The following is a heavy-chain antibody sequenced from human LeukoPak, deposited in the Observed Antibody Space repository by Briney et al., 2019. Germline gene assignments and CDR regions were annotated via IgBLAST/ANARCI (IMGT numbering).Heavy chain of an antibody. D-gene: IGHD6-6*01. Sequence: GGSLRLSCAASRFTFSSYWMNWVRQAPGKGLEWEANIKQDGSEKYYVDSVKGRFTISRDNAKNSLYLQMNSLRAEDTAVYYCARAASFSYGMDVWGQGTTVTVSS. CDR1: RFTFSSYW. J-gene: IGHJ6*02. CDR3: ARAASFSYGMDV. V-gene: IGHV3-7*01. CDR2: IKQDGSEK.